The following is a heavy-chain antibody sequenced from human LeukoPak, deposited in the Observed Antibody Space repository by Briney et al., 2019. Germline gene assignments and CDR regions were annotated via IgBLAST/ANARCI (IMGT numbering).Heavy chain of an antibody. D-gene: IGHD1-26*01. V-gene: IGHV3-23*01. CDR1: GFTFSSYA. Sequence: GGSLRLSCAASGFTFSSYAMSWVRQAPGKGLEWVSAISGSGGSTYYADSVKGRFTISRDNSKNTLYLQMNSLRAEDTAVYYCARFSVGATGRYFDYWGQGTLVTVSS. CDR2: ISGSGGST. CDR3: ARFSVGATGRYFDY. J-gene: IGHJ4*02.